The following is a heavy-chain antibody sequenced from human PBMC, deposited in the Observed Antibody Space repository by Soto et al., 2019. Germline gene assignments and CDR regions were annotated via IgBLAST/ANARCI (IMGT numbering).Heavy chain of an antibody. J-gene: IGHJ4*02. CDR1: GFTFSSYG. V-gene: IGHV3-33*01. CDR2: IWYDGSNK. CDR3: ARDYDAVAGGFDY. Sequence: QVQLVESGGGVVQPGRSLRLSCAASGFTFSSYGMHWVRQAPGKGLEWVAVIWYDGSNKYYADSVKGRFTISRDNSKNTLYLQMSSLRAEDTAVYYCARDYDAVAGGFDYWGQGTLVTVSS. D-gene: IGHD6-19*01.